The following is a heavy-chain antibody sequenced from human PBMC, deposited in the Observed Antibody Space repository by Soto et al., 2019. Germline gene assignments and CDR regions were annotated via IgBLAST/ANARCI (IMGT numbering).Heavy chain of an antibody. CDR1: GYSFSDYY. J-gene: IGHJ4*02. CDR2: INPNSGGT. V-gene: IGHV1-2*02. D-gene: IGHD6-19*01. CDR3: ARRPSGWSDY. Sequence: ASVKVSCKASGYSFSDYYLHWVRQAPGQGLEWMGWINPNSGGTNYAQKFQGRVTMTRDTSISTAYMELSSLASDDTAMYYCARRPSGWSDYWGQGTLVTVSS.